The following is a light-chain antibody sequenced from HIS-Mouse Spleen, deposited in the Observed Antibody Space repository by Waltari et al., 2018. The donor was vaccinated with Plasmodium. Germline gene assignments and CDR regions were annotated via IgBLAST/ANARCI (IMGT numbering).Light chain of an antibody. CDR3: SSYAGSNNWV. CDR2: AVS. V-gene: IGLV2-8*01. CDR1: SSDVGGYTY. Sequence: QSALTQPPSASGSPGQSVTISCTGTSSDVGGYTYVSWYQQHQGKAPKLMIYAVSKRPAGVPDRFSGSKSGNTASLTVSGLQAEDEADYYCSSYAGSNNWVFGGGTKLTVL. J-gene: IGLJ3*02.